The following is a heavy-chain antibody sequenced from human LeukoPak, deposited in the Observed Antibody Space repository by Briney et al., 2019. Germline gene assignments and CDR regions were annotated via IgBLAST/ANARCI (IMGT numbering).Heavy chain of an antibody. CDR1: GGSISSGSYY. CDR2: IYTSGST. V-gene: IGHV4-61*02. Sequence: SQTLSLTCTVSGGSISSGSYYWSWIRQPAGKGLERIGRIYTSGSTNHNPSLKSRVTISVDTSKNQFSLKLSSVTAADTAVYYCASTPGGYSSGWFWFDPWGQGTLVTVSS. CDR3: ASTPGGYSSGWFWFDP. J-gene: IGHJ5*02. D-gene: IGHD6-19*01.